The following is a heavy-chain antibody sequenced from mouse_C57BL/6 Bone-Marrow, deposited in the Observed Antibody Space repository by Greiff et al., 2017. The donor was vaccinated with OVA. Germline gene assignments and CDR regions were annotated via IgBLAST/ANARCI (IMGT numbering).Heavy chain of an antibody. D-gene: IGHD1-1*01. CDR3: VRQSYYYGSSYAMDY. CDR1: GFSFNTYA. J-gene: IGHJ4*01. Sequence: VQLKESGGGLVQPKGSLKLSCAASGFSFNTYAMNWVRQAPGKGLEWVARIRSKSNNYATYYADSVKDRFTISRDDSESMLYLQMNNLKTEDTAMYYCVRQSYYYGSSYAMDYWGQGTSVTVSS. CDR2: IRSKSNNYAT. V-gene: IGHV10-1*01.